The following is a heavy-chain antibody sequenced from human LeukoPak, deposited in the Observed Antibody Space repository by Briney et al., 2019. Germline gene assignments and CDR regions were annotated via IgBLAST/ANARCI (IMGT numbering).Heavy chain of an antibody. Sequence: GGSLRLSCAASGFTFSSYSMNWVRQAPGKGLEWVSSISSSSSYIYYADSVKGRFTISRDNAKNSLYLQMNSLRAEETAVYYCARDMRLRAFDIWGQGTMVTVSS. CDR1: GFTFSSYS. CDR2: ISSSSSYI. J-gene: IGHJ3*02. D-gene: IGHD2-2*01. V-gene: IGHV3-21*01. CDR3: ARDMRLRAFDI.